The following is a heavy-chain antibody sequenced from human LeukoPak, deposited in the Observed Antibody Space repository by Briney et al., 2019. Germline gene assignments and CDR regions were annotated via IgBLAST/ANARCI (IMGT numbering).Heavy chain of an antibody. J-gene: IGHJ5*02. CDR1: GGSITSYY. D-gene: IGHD3-10*01. CDR3: ARERINHYYGSGSPDFDP. V-gene: IGHV4-4*07. CDR2: IYSSGST. Sequence: IPSETLSLTCTVSGGSITSYYWSWIRQPAGKGLEWIGRIYSSGSTNYNPSLKSRVTMSVDTSKNQFSLKLTSVTAADTAMYYCARERINHYYGSGSPDFDPWGQGTLVTVSS.